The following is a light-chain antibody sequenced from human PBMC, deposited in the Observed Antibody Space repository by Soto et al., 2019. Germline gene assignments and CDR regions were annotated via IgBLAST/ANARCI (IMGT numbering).Light chain of an antibody. CDR1: QSVSSSY. V-gene: IGKV3-20*01. CDR2: AAS. Sequence: EIVLTQSPGTLSSSPGERATLSCRVSQSVSSSYLACYRQKPGQAPRLLIYAASSRATGIPDRFSGSGSGTDFTLTISRLEPEDFAVYYCQQYGSSSWTFGQGTKVEFK. J-gene: IGKJ1*01. CDR3: QQYGSSSWT.